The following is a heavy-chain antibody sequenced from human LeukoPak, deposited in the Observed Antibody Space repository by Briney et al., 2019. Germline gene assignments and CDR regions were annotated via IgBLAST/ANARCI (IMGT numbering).Heavy chain of an antibody. Sequence: PSETLSLTCAVYGGSFSDYYWSWIRQPPGKGLEWIGEINHSGTTNYNPSLKSRVTISVDTSKNQFSLKLSSVTAADTAVYYCARYNVGSGSYSHYFDYWGQGTLVTVSS. CDR1: GGSFSDYY. CDR2: INHSGTT. CDR3: ARYNVGSGSYSHYFDY. D-gene: IGHD3-10*01. J-gene: IGHJ4*02. V-gene: IGHV4-34*01.